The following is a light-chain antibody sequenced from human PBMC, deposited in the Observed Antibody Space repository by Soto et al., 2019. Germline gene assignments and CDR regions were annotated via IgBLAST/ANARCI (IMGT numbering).Light chain of an antibody. J-gene: IGLJ3*02. CDR3: SSYTSSTHL. V-gene: IGLV2-14*01. CDR2: DVS. CDR1: SSDVGGYNY. Sequence: QSALTQPASVSGSPGQSITISCTGTSSDVGGYNYVSWYQQHPGKAPKLMIYDVSNRPSGVSNRFSGSKSGNTASLTISGLEDEDEDDYYCSSYTSSTHLFGGGTKLTVL.